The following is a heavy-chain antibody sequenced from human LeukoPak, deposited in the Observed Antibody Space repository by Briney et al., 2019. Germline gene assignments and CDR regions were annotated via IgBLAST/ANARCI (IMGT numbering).Heavy chain of an antibody. CDR3: ARDYRQSRSSGFPSDY. CDR1: GFIFSNYW. V-gene: IGHV3-74*01. J-gene: IGHJ4*02. Sequence: PGGSLRLSCAASGFIFSNYWMTWVRQAPGKGLVWVSRINSDGSSTSYADSVKGRFTISRDNAKNTLYLQMNSLRAEDTAVYYCARDYRQSRSSGFPSDYWGQGTLVTVSS. D-gene: IGHD6-19*01. CDR2: INSDGSST.